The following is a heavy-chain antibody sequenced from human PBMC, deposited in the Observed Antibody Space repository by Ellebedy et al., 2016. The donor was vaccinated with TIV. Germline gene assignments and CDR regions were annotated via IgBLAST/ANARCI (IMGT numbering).Heavy chain of an antibody. CDR3: ARDRAVAGTGFDN. J-gene: IGHJ4*02. D-gene: IGHD6-19*01. Sequence: GGSLRLSXAASGFSFSSYAMHWVRQSPGKGLEWVATISHDGSTEYYADSVRGRFIISRDNSNNTLYLQMNSLRVEDTAVYYCARDRAVAGTGFDNWGQGTLVTVSS. CDR1: GFSFSSYA. V-gene: IGHV3-30-3*01. CDR2: ISHDGSTE.